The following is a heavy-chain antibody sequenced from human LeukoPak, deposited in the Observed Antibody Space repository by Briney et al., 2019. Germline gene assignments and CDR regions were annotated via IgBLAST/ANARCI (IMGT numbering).Heavy chain of an antibody. Sequence: ASVKVSCKASGYTFIAYYIHWVRQAPGQGLEWVGWINPNSGGTNYAQTFQGRVTMTRDTSISTAYMELSSLRSDDTAVYYCARGRHLDTATFDENNWGQGTLVTVSS. J-gene: IGHJ4*02. D-gene: IGHD5-18*01. CDR1: GYTFIAYY. CDR3: ARGRHLDTATFDENN. CDR2: INPNSGGT. V-gene: IGHV1-2*02.